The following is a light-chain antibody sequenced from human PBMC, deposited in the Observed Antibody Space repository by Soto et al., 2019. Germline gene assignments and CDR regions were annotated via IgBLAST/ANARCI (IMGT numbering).Light chain of an antibody. CDR1: QSVLYSSDNKNY. CDR3: QQYYSTPLT. J-gene: IGKJ4*01. CDR2: WAS. V-gene: IGKV4-1*01. Sequence: DIVMTQSPDSLAVSLGERGTSNCKSCQSVLYSSDNKNYLAWYQEKPGQPPKLLIYWASTRESGVPDRFSGSGSGTDFTLTISSLQAEDVAVYYCQQYYSTPLTFGGGTKVAIK.